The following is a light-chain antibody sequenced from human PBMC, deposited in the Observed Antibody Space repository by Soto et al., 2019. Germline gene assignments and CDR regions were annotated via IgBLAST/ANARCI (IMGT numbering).Light chain of an antibody. CDR2: LNSDGSH. CDR1: SGHSSYA. CDR3: CSYAGSYPLMV. V-gene: IGLV4-69*01. Sequence: QPVLTQSPSASASLGASVKLTCTLSSGHSSYAIAWHQQQPEKGPRYLMKLNSDGSHSKGDGIPDRFSGSSSGAERYLTISSLQSEDEADYYCCSYAGSYPLMVFGTGTKLTVL. J-gene: IGLJ1*01.